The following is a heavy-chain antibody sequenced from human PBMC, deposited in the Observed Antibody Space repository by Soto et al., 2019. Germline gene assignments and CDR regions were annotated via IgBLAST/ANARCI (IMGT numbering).Heavy chain of an antibody. CDR2: LSSDGFGA. D-gene: IGHD3-16*01. J-gene: IGHJ4*02. Sequence: GSLRRSCAASGFSLSPYWMHWVRQVPGRGLEWVARLSSDGFGAAYADSVKGRFYISRDIARNTLSLQMNSLRADDTAVYYCARDLGGPDYWGRGTSVTVSS. V-gene: IGHV3-74*03. CDR3: ARDLGGPDY. CDR1: GFSLSPYW.